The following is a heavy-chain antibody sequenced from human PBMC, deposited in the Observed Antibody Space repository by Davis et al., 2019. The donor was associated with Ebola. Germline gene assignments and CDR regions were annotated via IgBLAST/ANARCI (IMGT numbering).Heavy chain of an antibody. CDR1: GFTISTSA. V-gene: IGHV3-23*01. CDR3: AQQLYCTKGVWCMDV. CDR2: ISGSDGGT. D-gene: IGHD2-8*01. J-gene: IGHJ6*02. Sequence: GESLKISCAASGFTISTSAMSWFRQAPGKGLEWVSSISGSDGGTYYADSVKGRFTISRDNSKNMLCLQMNSLRAEDTALYYCAQQLYCTKGVWCMDVWGQGTTVTVSS.